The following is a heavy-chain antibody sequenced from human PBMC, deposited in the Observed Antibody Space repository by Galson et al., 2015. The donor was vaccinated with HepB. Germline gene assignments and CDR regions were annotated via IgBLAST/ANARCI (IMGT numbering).Heavy chain of an antibody. CDR2: ISAYNGNT. D-gene: IGHD3-10*01. J-gene: IGHJ4*02. CDR3: AREDPTYYYGSGSYSY. Sequence: SVKVSCKASGYTFTSYGISWVRQAPGQGLEWMGWISAYNGNTNYAQKLQGRVTMTTDTSTSTAYMELRSLRSDDTAVYYCAREDPTYYYGSGSYSYWGQGTLVTVSS. V-gene: IGHV1-18*01. CDR1: GYTFTSYG.